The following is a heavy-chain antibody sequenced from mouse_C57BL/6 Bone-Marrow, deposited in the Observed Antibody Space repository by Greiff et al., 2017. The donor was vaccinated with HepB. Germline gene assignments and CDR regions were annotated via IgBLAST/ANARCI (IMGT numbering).Heavy chain of an antibody. D-gene: IGHD1-1*01. CDR3: TSFTMVVGDYAMDY. J-gene: IGHJ4*01. Sequence: EVKVEESGGGLVQPGGSMKLSCAASGFTFSDAWMDWVRQSPEKGLEWVAEIRNKANNHATYYAESVKGRFTISRDDSKSSVYLQMNSLRAEDTGIYYCTSFTMVVGDYAMDYWGQGTSVTVSS. V-gene: IGHV6-6*01. CDR2: IRNKANNHAT. CDR1: GFTFSDAW.